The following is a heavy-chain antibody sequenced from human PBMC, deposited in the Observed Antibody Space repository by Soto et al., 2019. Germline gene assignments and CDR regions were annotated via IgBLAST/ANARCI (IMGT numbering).Heavy chain of an antibody. CDR3: ARMRGTYDSSGFDY. D-gene: IGHD3-22*01. CDR2: IYHSGST. Sequence: PSETLSLTCTVSGGSISSYYWSWIRQPPGKGLEWIGYIYHSGSTNYNPSLKSRVTISVDTSKNQFSLKLSSVTAADTAVYYCARMRGTYDSSGFDYWGQGTLVTVSS. V-gene: IGHV4-59*01. J-gene: IGHJ4*02. CDR1: GGSISSYY.